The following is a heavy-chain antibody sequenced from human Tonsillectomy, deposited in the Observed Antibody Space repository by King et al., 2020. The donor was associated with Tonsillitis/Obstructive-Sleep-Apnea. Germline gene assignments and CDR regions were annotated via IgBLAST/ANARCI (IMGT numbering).Heavy chain of an antibody. D-gene: IGHD4-17*01. V-gene: IGHV2-26*01. CDR2: IFSNDEK. CDR1: GFSLSNARMG. CDR3: ARFGRNKGDYGESAFDI. Sequence: TLKESGPVLVKPTETLTLTCTVSGFSLSNARMGVSWIRQPPGKALEWLAHIFSNDEKSYSTSLKSRLTISKDTTKSQVVLTMTNMDPVDTPTYYCARFGRNKGDYGESAFDIWGQGTMVTVSS. J-gene: IGHJ3*02.